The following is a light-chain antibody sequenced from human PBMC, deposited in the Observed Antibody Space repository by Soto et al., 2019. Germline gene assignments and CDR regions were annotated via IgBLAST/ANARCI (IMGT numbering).Light chain of an antibody. Sequence: QSVLTQPASVSGSPGQSITISCTGTSSDVGGYDYVFWYQQHPGKAPKLMIYDVRNRPSGVSNRFSGSKSGNTASLTISGLQAEDEADHYCSSYTSSSTLVVFGGGTKLTVL. CDR3: SSYTSSSTLVV. CDR2: DVR. J-gene: IGLJ2*01. V-gene: IGLV2-14*03. CDR1: SSDVGGYDY.